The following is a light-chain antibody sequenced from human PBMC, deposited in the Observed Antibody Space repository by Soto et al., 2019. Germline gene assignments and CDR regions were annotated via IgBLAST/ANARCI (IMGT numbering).Light chain of an antibody. V-gene: IGLV2-14*01. CDR1: SSDVGGSNY. CDR3: TSYTGSSTVV. Sequence: QYALTQPASVSGSPGQSITISCTGTSSDVGGSNYVSWYQQHPGKAPKLMIYDVSNRPSGVFNRFSGSKSGNTASLTISGLQAEDEADYYCTSYTGSSTVVFGGGTKVTVL. J-gene: IGLJ2*01. CDR2: DVS.